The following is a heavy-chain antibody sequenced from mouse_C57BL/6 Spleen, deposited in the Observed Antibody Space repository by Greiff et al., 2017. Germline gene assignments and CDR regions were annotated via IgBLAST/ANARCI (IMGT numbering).Heavy chain of an antibody. V-gene: IGHV1-5*01. Sequence: VQLQQSGTVLARPGASVKMSCKTSGYTFTSYWMHWVKQRPGQGLEWIGAIYPGNSDTSYNQKFKGKAKLTAVTSAITAYMELSSLTNEDSAVYYCSRAYGSSYGFAYWGQGTLVTVSA. J-gene: IGHJ3*01. CDR1: GYTFTSYW. D-gene: IGHD1-1*01. CDR3: SRAYGSSYGFAY. CDR2: IYPGNSDT.